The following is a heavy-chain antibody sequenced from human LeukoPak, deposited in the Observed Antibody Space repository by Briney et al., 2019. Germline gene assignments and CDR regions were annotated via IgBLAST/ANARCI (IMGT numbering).Heavy chain of an antibody. CDR3: AREGGTIVVVTAFDY. J-gene: IGHJ4*02. V-gene: IGHV3-33*01. D-gene: IGHD2-21*02. CDR1: GFTFSSYG. CDR2: IWYDGSNK. Sequence: GGSLRLSCAASGFTFSSYGMHWVRQAPGKGLEWVAVIWYDGSNKYYADSVKGRFTISRDNSKNTLYLQMNSLRAEDTAVYYCAREGGTIVVVTAFDYWGQGTLVTVSS.